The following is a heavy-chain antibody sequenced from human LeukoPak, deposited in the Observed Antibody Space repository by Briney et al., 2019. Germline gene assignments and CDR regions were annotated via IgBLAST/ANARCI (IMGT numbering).Heavy chain of an antibody. CDR1: GYTFTSYG. CDR2: ISAYNGNT. Sequence: ASVKVSCKASGYTFTSYGISWVRQAPGQGLEWMGWISAYNGNTNYAQKLQGRVTMTTDTSTSTAYMELRSLRSDDTAVYYCARVGRGNNSGFYYYYYMDVWGNGTTVIVSS. V-gene: IGHV1-18*01. D-gene: IGHD5-18*01. CDR3: ARVGRGNNSGFYYYYYMDV. J-gene: IGHJ6*03.